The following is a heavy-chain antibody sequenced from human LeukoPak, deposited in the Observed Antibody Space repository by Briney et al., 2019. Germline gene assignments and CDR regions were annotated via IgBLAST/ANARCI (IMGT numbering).Heavy chain of an antibody. J-gene: IGHJ4*02. V-gene: IGHV3-33*01. Sequence: GRSLRLSCAASGFTFSSYGMHWVRQAPGKGLEWVAVIWYDGSNKYYADSVKGRFTVSRENAKNSFFLQMNSLRAGDTAVYYCARGRRSSGSHFDYWGQGTLVTVSS. D-gene: IGHD3-22*01. CDR2: IWYDGSNK. CDR3: ARGRRSSGSHFDY. CDR1: GFTFSSYG.